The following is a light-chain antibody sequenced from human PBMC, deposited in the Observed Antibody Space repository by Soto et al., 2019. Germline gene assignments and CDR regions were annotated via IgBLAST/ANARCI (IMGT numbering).Light chain of an antibody. CDR2: GAS. V-gene: IGKV3-15*01. CDR1: QSVGSS. CDR3: QQYNSWPLT. Sequence: EIVLTQSPGTRSLSXXXXXXXXXXASQSVGSSLAWYQRTPGQAPRLLIYGASTRATGIPATFSGSGSGTEFTLTISSLQSEDFAVYYCQQYNSWPLTFGGGTKVDIK. J-gene: IGKJ4*01.